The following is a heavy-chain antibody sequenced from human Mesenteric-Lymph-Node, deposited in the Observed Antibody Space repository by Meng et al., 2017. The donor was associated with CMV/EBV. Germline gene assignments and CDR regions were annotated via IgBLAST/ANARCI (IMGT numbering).Heavy chain of an antibody. CDR3: ARASPEYYYYYGMDV. D-gene: IGHD1-14*01. J-gene: IGHJ6*02. CDR2: IYSGGST. V-gene: IGHV3-NL1*01. CDR1: GFTFSSYG. Sequence: GESLKISCAASGFTFSSYGMHWVRQAPGKGLEWVSVIYSGGSTYYADSVKGRFTISRDNSKNTLYLQMNSLRAEDTAVYYCARASPEYYYYYGMDVWGQGTTVTVSS.